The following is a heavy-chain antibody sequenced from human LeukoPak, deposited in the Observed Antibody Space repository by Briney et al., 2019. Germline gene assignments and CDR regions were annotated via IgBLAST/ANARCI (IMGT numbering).Heavy chain of an antibody. D-gene: IGHD3-16*02. CDR1: GGSMSPYH. V-gene: IGHV4-59*08. CDR2: IYYSGST. J-gene: IGHJ4*02. Sequence: SETLSLTCTVSGGSMSPYHWGWIRQPPGKGLEWIGYIYYSGSTNYNPSLKSRVTISVDTSKNQFSLKLSSVTAADTAVYYCARHQQLHDYVWGGYRGETYYFDYWGQGTLVTVSS. CDR3: ARHQQLHDYVWGGYRGETYYFDY.